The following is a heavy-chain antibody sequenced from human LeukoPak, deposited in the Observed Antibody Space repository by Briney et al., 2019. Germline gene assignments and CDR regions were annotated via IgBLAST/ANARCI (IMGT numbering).Heavy chain of an antibody. D-gene: IGHD6-13*01. Sequence: GGSLRLSCAASGFDFSTCSMHWVRRAPGRGLEWLSYIDSSSSTIYYADSVKGRFTISRDNAKNSLYLQMNSLRAEDTAVFYCARGGARSSSYYYYGMDVWGLGTTVTVSS. CDR1: GFDFSTCS. CDR3: ARGGARSSSYYYYGMDV. J-gene: IGHJ6*02. V-gene: IGHV3-48*01. CDR2: IDSSSSTI.